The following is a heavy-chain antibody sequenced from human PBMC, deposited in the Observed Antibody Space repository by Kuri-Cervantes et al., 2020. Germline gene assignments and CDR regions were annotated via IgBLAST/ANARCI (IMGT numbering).Heavy chain of an antibody. CDR2: INHSGST. V-gene: IGHV4-34*01. D-gene: IGHD5-18*01. Sequence: SETLSLTCAVYGGSFSGYYWSWIRQPPGKGLEWIGEINHSGSTNYNPSLKGRVTISVDTSKNQFSLKLSSVTAADTAVYYCARVRGYSYGPFDYWGQGTLVTVSS. CDR3: ARVRGYSYGPFDY. J-gene: IGHJ4*02. CDR1: GGSFSGYY.